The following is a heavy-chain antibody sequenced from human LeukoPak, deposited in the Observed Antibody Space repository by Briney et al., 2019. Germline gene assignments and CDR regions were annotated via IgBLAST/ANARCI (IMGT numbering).Heavy chain of an antibody. CDR2: ISGSGGST. D-gene: IGHD3-3*01. V-gene: IGHV3-23*01. CDR1: GFTFSSYA. J-gene: IGHJ4*02. Sequence: GGSLRLSCAASGFTFSSYAMSWVRQAPGKGLEWVSAISGSGGSTYYADSVKGRFTTSRDNSKNTLYLQMNSLRAEDTAVYYCAKDGYIHDFWSGYSDWGQGTLVTVSS. CDR3: AKDGYIHDFWSGYSD.